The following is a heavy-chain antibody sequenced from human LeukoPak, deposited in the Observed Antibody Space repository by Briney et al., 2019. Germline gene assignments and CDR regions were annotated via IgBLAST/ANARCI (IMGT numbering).Heavy chain of an antibody. V-gene: IGHV1-18*01. CDR3: ARANPYYDSSRFRVS. CDR1: GGTFSSYA. J-gene: IGHJ5*02. Sequence: ASVRLSHSASGGTFSSYAISWVRQAPGQGLEWMGWISAHNGNTKNAQKFQGRVTLTTDTSTSTAYMELRSLRSDDTAVYYCARANPYYDSSRFRVSWGRGTLVTVSS. D-gene: IGHD3-22*01. CDR2: ISAHNGNT.